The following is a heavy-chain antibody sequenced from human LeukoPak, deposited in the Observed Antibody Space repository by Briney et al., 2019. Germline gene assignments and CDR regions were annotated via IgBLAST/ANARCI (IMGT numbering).Heavy chain of an antibody. CDR3: ARDEYAYGDYGDDAFDI. V-gene: IGHV3-9*01. D-gene: IGHD4-17*01. CDR1: GFTFDDYA. Sequence: GGSLRLSCAASGFTFDDYAMHWVRQAPGKGLEWVSGISWNSGSIGYADSVKGRFTISRDNAKNSLYLQMNSLRAEDTAVYYCARDEYAYGDYGDDAFDIWGQGTMVTVSS. J-gene: IGHJ3*02. CDR2: ISWNSGSI.